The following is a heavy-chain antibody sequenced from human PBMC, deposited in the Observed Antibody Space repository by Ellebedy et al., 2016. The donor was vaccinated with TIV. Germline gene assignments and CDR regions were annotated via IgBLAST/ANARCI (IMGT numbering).Heavy chain of an antibody. Sequence: MPSETLSLTCAVSGGSISSSNWWSWVRQPPGKGLEWIVEIYHSGCTNYTPSLKSRVTISVDKSKNQFSLKLSSVTAADTAVYYCATLGGDLGYCSGGSCYPTFGWGQGTLVTVSS. CDR2: IYHSGCT. V-gene: IGHV4-4*02. CDR1: GGSISSSNW. D-gene: IGHD2-15*01. J-gene: IGHJ4*02. CDR3: ATLGGDLGYCSGGSCYPTFG.